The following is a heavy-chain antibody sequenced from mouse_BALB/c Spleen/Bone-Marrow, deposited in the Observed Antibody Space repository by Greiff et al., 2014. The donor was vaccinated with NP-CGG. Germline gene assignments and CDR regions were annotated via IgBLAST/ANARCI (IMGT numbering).Heavy chain of an antibody. J-gene: IGHJ4*01. CDR1: GYTFTSYW. CDR3: ARGNYDGPLDY. Sequence: VQLQQSGAELARPGASVKLSCKASGYTFTSYWMQWLKQRPGQGLEWIGAIYPGDGDTRYTQKFKGKATLTADKSSSIAYMQLSSLASEDSAVYYCARGNYDGPLDYWGQGTSVTASS. V-gene: IGHV1-87*01. D-gene: IGHD2-4*01. CDR2: IYPGDGDT.